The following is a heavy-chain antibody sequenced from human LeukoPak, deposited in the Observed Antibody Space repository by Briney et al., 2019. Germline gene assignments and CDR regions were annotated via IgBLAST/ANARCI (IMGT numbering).Heavy chain of an antibody. CDR2: ISSSSSYI. CDR1: GFTFSSYS. CDR3: ATSPSSTGDY. D-gene: IGHD1-14*01. Sequence: GGSLRLSCAASGFTFSSYSMNWVRQAPGKGLEWVSSISSSSSYIYYADSVKGRFTISRDNAKNSLYLQMNSLRAEDTAVYYCATSPSSTGDYWGQGTLVTVSS. J-gene: IGHJ4*02. V-gene: IGHV3-21*01.